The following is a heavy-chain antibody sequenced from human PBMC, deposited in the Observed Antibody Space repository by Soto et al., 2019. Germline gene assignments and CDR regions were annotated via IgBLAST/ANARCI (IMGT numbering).Heavy chain of an antibody. Sequence: SETLSLTCTVSDGSISNYYWSWIRQPPGKGLEWIGYIYFSGSTNYNPSLKSRVTISVDTSKDQFSLNLSSVTAADTAVYYCARHPTGLWFGDGPDSWGPGTLVTVSS. J-gene: IGHJ4*02. D-gene: IGHD3-10*01. CDR1: DGSISNYY. CDR3: ARHPTGLWFGDGPDS. V-gene: IGHV4-59*08. CDR2: IYFSGST.